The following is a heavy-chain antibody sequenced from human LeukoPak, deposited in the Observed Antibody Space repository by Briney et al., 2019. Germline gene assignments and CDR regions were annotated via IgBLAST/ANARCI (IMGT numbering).Heavy chain of an antibody. D-gene: IGHD6-6*01. V-gene: IGHV3-7*01. Sequence: GGSLRLSCAASGFTFTTYWMSWVRQAPGKGLEWVANIKQDGSEKYYVDSVKGRFTISRDNAKDSLYLQMNSLRAEDTAVYYCARDRTRLVYWGQGTLVTVSS. J-gene: IGHJ4*02. CDR2: IKQDGSEK. CDR3: ARDRTRLVY. CDR1: GFTFTTYW.